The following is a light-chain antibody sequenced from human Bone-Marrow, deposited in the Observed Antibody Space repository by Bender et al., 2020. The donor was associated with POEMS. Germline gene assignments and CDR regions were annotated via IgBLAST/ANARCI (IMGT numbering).Light chain of an antibody. Sequence: SYVLTQPPSVSVAPGKTASITCGGDNIGTKSVYWYQRKPGQAPLLVVYNDRHRPSGIPDRFSGSNSGNTATLTISRVDAGDEADYSCQVWESRSDQALFGGGTRLTVL. CDR3: QVWESRSDQAL. CDR1: NIGTKS. V-gene: IGLV3-21*03. CDR2: NDR. J-gene: IGLJ3*02.